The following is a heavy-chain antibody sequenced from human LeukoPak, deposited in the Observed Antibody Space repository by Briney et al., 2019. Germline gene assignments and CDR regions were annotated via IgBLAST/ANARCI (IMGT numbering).Heavy chain of an antibody. CDR1: GYALSGYI. V-gene: IGHV3-48*01. Sequence: GGSLRLSCAASGYALSGYIMNWVGQAPGKGVEWVSFICSSGNTIYYADSVKGRLTLSRDNAKNSLYMYFCTLIAGDTAVYYCARDQWLDYWGQGTLVTVSS. D-gene: IGHD6-19*01. CDR3: ARDQWLDY. J-gene: IGHJ4*02. CDR2: ICSSGNTI.